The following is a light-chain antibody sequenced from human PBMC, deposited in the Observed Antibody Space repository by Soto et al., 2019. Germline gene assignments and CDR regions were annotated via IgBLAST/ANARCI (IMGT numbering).Light chain of an antibody. CDR1: RDVGSD. CDR2: AAS. J-gene: IGKJ1*01. Sequence: QMTQSPSSLAASVGEKIIITCRASRDVGSDVSWYQQKQGQXPKXXIYAASNLYTGVPSRFSGSRSGTELTITISSLQTEDFESYYCLQDYGDSWTFGQGTKVDIK. V-gene: IGKV1-6*01. CDR3: LQDYGDSWT.